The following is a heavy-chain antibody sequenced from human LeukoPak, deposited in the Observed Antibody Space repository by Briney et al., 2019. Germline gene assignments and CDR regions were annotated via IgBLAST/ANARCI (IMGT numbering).Heavy chain of an antibody. J-gene: IGHJ4*02. CDR2: ISDSGGYT. Sequence: GGSLRLSCSASRFTFSSYSMSWVRQAPGKGLEWVSSISDSGGYTYYADSVKGRFTISRDNSKNTLYLQMNSLRADDTAVYYCAKPDGSGTDYNYFDYWGQGTLVTVSS. CDR1: RFTFSSYS. CDR3: AKPDGSGTDYNYFDY. V-gene: IGHV3-23*01. D-gene: IGHD3-10*01.